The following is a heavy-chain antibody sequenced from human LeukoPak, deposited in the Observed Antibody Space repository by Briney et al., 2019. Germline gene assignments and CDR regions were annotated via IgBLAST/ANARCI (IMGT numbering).Heavy chain of an antibody. V-gene: IGHV4-30-4*01. Sequence: SQTLSLTCTVSGGSISSGDYYWSWIRQPLGKGLEWIGYIYYSGSTYYNPSLKSRVTISVDTSKNQFSLKLSSVTAADTAVYYCARVEAMELFDYWGQGTLVTVSS. CDR1: GGSISSGDYY. D-gene: IGHD1-7*01. J-gene: IGHJ4*02. CDR2: IYYSGST. CDR3: ARVEAMELFDY.